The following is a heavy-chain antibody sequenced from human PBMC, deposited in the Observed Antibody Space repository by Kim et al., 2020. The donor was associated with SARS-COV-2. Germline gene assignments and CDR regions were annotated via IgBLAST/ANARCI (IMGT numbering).Heavy chain of an antibody. D-gene: IGHD6-6*01. V-gene: IGHV2-5*02. CDR1: GFSLSTSGVS. CDR3: AHSGPSYAFDI. Sequence: SGPTLVKPTQTLTLTCTFSGFSLSTSGVSVGWIRQPPGKALEWLALIYWDNDKRYSPSLKSRLTITKDTSKNQVVLTMTNVDPVDTATYYCAHSGPSYAFDIWGHGTLVTVSS. J-gene: IGHJ3*02. CDR2: IYWDNDK.